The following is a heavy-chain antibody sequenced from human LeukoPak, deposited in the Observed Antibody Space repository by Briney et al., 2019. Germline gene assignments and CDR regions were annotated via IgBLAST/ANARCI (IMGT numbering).Heavy chain of an antibody. J-gene: IGHJ6*04. D-gene: IGHD2-15*01. V-gene: IGHV1-69*06. CDR3: ASKAFCSGGSCYYYYGMDV. Sequence: ASVKVSCKASGGTFSSYAISWVRQAPGQGLEWMGGIIPIFGTANYAQKFQGRVTITADKSTSTAYMELSSLRSEDTAVYYCASKAFCSGGSCYYYYGMDVWGKGTTVTVSS. CDR1: GGTFSSYA. CDR2: IIPIFGTA.